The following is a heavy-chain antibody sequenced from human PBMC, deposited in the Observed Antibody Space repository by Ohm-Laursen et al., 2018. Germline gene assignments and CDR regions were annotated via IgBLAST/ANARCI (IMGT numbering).Heavy chain of an antibody. CDR2: ISYDGNEK. J-gene: IGHJ4*02. V-gene: IGHV3-30*18. CDR1: GFSLRDYA. Sequence: SLRLSCSASGFSLRDYAMHWVRQAPGKGLQWVAVISYDGNEKFYADSVKGRFTISRDISKNTLFLQMNSLRLEDTAVYYCAKEPGRVPGYWGQGPLVTVSS. CDR3: AKEPGRVPGY.